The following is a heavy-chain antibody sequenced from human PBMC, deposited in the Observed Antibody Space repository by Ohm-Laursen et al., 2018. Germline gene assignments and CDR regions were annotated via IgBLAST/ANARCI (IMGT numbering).Heavy chain of an antibody. J-gene: IGHJ6*02. CDR1: GFTFSDYY. Sequence: SLRLSCSASGFTFSDYYMSWIRQAPGKGLEWVSYISSSGSTIYYADSVKGRFTISRDNATNSLYLQMNSLRAEDTAVYYCASLKPPLYYYGMDVWGQGTTVTVSS. CDR2: ISSSGSTI. V-gene: IGHV3-11*01. CDR3: ASLKPPLYYYGMDV.